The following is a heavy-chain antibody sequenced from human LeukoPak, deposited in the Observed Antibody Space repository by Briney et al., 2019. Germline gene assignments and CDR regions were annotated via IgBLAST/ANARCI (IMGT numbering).Heavy chain of an antibody. V-gene: IGHV6-1*01. CDR2: TYYRSKWSN. D-gene: IGHD5-18*01. Sequence: SQTLSLTCATSGDSVSSNSATWTWIRQSPSRGLEWLGTTYYRSKWSNVYAVSVNSRMTINPDTSKSQFSLQLNSVTPEDTAVYFCARGVYSYGFTHWGQGTPVTVSS. CDR1: GDSVSSNSAT. CDR3: ARGVYSYGFTH. J-gene: IGHJ4*02.